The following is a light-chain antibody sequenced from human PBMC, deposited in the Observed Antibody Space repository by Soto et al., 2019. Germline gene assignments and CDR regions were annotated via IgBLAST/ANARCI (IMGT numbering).Light chain of an antibody. Sequence: IVLTQSPGTRSLSAGERATLSCRASQSVDRNLAWYQQKPGQTPRLLIYGASTRPTGIPARFSGSVSGTEATITISRLQSEDASVYYCQQSNDWPLTFRGGTKVDIK. CDR3: QQSNDWPLT. CDR1: QSVDRN. V-gene: IGKV3D-15*01. CDR2: GAS. J-gene: IGKJ4*01.